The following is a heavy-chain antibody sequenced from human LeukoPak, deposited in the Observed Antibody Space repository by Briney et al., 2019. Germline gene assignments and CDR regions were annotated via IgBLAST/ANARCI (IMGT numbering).Heavy chain of an antibody. CDR1: GFTFDDYA. Sequence: PGRSLRLSCAASGFTFDDYAMHWVRQAPGKGLEWVSGISWNSGSIGYADSVKGRFTISRDNAKNSLYLQMNSLRAEDTAVYYCARDPEMATINYYYYYMDVWGKGTTVTVSS. D-gene: IGHD5-24*01. CDR2: ISWNSGSI. V-gene: IGHV3-9*01. J-gene: IGHJ6*03. CDR3: ARDPEMATINYYYYYMDV.